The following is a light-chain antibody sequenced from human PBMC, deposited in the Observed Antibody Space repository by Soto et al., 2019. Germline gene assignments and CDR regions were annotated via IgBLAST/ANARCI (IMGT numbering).Light chain of an antibody. Sequence: DIQMTQSPSSLSASVGDRVTITCRASQGISNYLAWYQQIPGKVPKLLISAASTLQSGVPSRFSGSGSGTDLTLTSSSLQPEDVATYYCQKYTNVPAFGGGTKVEIK. CDR2: AAS. CDR1: QGISNY. CDR3: QKYTNVPA. J-gene: IGKJ4*01. V-gene: IGKV1-27*01.